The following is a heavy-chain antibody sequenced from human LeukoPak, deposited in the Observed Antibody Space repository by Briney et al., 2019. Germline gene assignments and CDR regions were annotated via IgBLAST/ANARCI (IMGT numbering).Heavy chain of an antibody. CDR1: GGTFSSYA. J-gene: IGHJ3*02. V-gene: IGHV1-69*04. CDR2: IIPILGIA. Sequence: ASVKVSCKASGGTFSSYAISWVRQAPGQGLEWMGRIIPILGIANYAQKFQGRVTITADKSTSTAYMELSSLRSEDTAVYYCARSLNAYDSSGYNDAFDIWGQGTMVTVSS. CDR3: ARSLNAYDSSGYNDAFDI. D-gene: IGHD3-22*01.